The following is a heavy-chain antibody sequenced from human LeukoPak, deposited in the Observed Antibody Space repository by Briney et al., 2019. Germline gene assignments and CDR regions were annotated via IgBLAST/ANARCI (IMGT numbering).Heavy chain of an antibody. J-gene: IGHJ3*02. CDR1: GFTFSSYS. D-gene: IGHD3-22*01. Sequence: KSGGSLRLSCAASGFTFSSYSMNWVRQAPGKGLEWVSSISSSSSYIYYADSVKGRFTISRDNAKNSLYLQMNSLRAEDTAVYYCARVGYYDSSCYRAFDIWCQGTRVTVSS. CDR2: ISSSSSYI. V-gene: IGHV3-21*01. CDR3: ARVGYYDSSCYRAFDI.